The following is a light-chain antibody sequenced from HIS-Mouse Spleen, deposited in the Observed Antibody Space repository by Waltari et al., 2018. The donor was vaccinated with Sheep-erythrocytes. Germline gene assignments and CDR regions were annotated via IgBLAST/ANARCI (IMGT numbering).Light chain of an antibody. CDR3: QQSYSTPPT. CDR1: QSISSY. Sequence: DIQMTQSPFSLSASVGDSVTITCRASQSISSYLNWYQQKPGKAPKLLIYAASSLQSGVPSRFSGSGSGTDFTLTISSLQPEDFATYYCQQSYSTPPTFGGGTKVEIK. V-gene: IGKV1-39*01. J-gene: IGKJ4*01. CDR2: AAS.